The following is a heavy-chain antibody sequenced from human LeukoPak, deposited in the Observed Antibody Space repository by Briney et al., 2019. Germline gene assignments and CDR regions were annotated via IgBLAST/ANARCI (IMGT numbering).Heavy chain of an antibody. D-gene: IGHD1-26*01. CDR1: GFTFSSYS. V-gene: IGHV3-21*01. J-gene: IGHJ4*02. CDR3: ARDKMVGPTIFDY. CDR2: ISSSSSYI. Sequence: GSLRLSCAASGFTFSSYSMNWVRQAPGKGLEWVSSISSSSSYIYYADSVKGRFTISRDNAKNSLYLQMNSLRAEDTAVYYCARDKMVGPTIFDYWGQGTLVTVSS.